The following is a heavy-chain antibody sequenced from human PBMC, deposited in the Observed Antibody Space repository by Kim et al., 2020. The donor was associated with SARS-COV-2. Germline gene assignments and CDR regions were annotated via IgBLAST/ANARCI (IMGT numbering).Heavy chain of an antibody. CDR1: GGSFSGYY. Sequence: SETLSLTCAVYGGSFSGYYCSWIRQPPGKGLEWSGEINHSGRTNYTPSLKSRVTISVDTSKNPFSLKLTSVTAADTAVYYCARRLSNTSGWGSHYCDLWGQGILVTVSS. D-gene: IGHD3-10*01. J-gene: IGHJ4*02. CDR3: ARRLSNTSGWGSHYCDL. V-gene: IGHV4-34*01. CDR2: INHSGRT.